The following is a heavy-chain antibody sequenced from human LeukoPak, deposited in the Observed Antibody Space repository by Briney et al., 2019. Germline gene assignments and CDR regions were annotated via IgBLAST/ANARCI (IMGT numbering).Heavy chain of an antibody. V-gene: IGHV3-48*01. D-gene: IGHD3-10*02. CDR1: GFIFSSYS. CDR3: AELGITMIGGV. J-gene: IGHJ6*04. Sequence: GGSLRLSCAASGFIFSSYSMNWVRQAPGKGLEWVSYISSSSTTIYYADSVKGRFTISRDNAKNSLYLQMNSLRAEDTAVYYCAELGITMIGGVWGKGTTVTISS. CDR2: ISSSSTTI.